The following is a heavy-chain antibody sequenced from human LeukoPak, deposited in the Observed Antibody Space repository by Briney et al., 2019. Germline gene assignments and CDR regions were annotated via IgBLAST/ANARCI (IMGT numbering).Heavy chain of an antibody. CDR3: AKASGEDGGSPLLDFDL. D-gene: IGHD1-26*01. CDR1: GFTFSSYA. Sequence: PGGSLRLSCAASGFTFSSYAMSWVRQAPGKGLEWVSAISGSGGSTYYADSVKGRFTISRDNSKNTLYLQMNSLRAEDTAVYYCAKASGEDGGSPLLDFDLWGRGTLVTVSS. V-gene: IGHV3-23*01. J-gene: IGHJ2*01. CDR2: ISGSGGST.